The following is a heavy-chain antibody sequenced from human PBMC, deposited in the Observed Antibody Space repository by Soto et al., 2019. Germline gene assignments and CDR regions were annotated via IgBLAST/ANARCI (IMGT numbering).Heavy chain of an antibody. V-gene: IGHV3-23*01. Sequence: GGSLRLSCTASGFIFSNYAMNWVRQGPGKGLEWVSVISGGGGSAYCADSVKGRFTISRDNSKNTLYLQMNSLRAEDTAVYYCAKGNDFWSGPYYYYYGMDVWGQGTTVTVSS. CDR3: AKGNDFWSGPYYYYYGMDV. CDR1: GFIFSNYA. J-gene: IGHJ6*02. CDR2: ISGGGGSA. D-gene: IGHD3-3*01.